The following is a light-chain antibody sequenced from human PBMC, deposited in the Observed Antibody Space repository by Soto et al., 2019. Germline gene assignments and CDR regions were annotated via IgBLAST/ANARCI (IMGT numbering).Light chain of an antibody. V-gene: IGLV2-14*01. CDR2: EVA. Sequence: QSALTQPASVSGSPGQSITISCTGTSRDIGFYNYVSWYQQHPGKAPKLIIYEVAKRPSGVSSRFSGSKSGNTASLTSSGLQAEDEADYHCSSYTNTGPLYVFGTVTKVTV. CDR1: SRDIGFYNY. CDR3: SSYTNTGPLYV. J-gene: IGLJ1*01.